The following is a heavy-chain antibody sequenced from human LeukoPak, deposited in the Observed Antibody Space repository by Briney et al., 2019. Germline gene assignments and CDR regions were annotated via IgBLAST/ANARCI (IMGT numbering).Heavy chain of an antibody. CDR1: GFTFSSYW. Sequence: GGSLRLSCAASGFTFSSYWMSWVRQAPGKGLGWVANIKQDGSEKYYVDSVRGRFTISRDNAKNSLYLQMNSLRAEDTAVYYCARGAGFWSGYYLYYFDYWGQGTLVTVSS. D-gene: IGHD3-3*01. CDR3: ARGAGFWSGYYLYYFDY. V-gene: IGHV3-7*01. CDR2: IKQDGSEK. J-gene: IGHJ4*02.